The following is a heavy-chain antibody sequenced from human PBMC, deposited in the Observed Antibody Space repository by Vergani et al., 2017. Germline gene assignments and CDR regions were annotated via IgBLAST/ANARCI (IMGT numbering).Heavy chain of an antibody. J-gene: IGHJ2*01. D-gene: IGHD7-27*01. CDR3: ARDEKTGDSPYWYFDL. CDR2: ISSSGSTI. CDR1: GFTFSDYY. Sequence: QVQLVESGGGLVKPGGSLRLSCAASGFTFSDYYMSWIRQAPGKGLEWVSYISSSGSTIYYADSVKGRFTISRDNAKNSLYLQMNSLRAEGMAVYYCARDEKTGDSPYWYFDLWGRGTLVTVSS. V-gene: IGHV3-11*01.